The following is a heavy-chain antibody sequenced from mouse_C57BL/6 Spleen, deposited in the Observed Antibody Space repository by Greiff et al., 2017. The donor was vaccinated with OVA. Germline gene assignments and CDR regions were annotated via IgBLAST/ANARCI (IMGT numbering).Heavy chain of an antibody. CDR2: IYPGSGST. CDR3: ARTTPTVVERNWYVDV. Sequence: QVQLQQPGAELVKPGASVKMSCKASGYTFTNYWINWVKQRPGQGLEWIGDIYPGSGSTNYNEKFKSKATLSVEKSSSTAYMQLSTLTSEDSAGNYRARTTPTVVERNWYVDVWCTGTTVTVSS. V-gene: IGHV1-55*01. J-gene: IGHJ1*03. CDR1: GYTFTNYW. D-gene: IGHD1-1*01.